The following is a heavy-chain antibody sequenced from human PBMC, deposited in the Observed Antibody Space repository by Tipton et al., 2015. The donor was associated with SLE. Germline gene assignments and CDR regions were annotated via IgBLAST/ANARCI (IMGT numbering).Heavy chain of an antibody. CDR3: AKDSGTATGELDS. D-gene: IGHD1-14*01. J-gene: IGHJ4*02. Sequence: SLRLSCAASGFTVSCNYMSWVRQAPGKGLEWVSVSYSGGSTYYADSVKGRFTISRDNSKNTLYLQMNSLRAEDTAVYYCAKDSGTATGELDSWGQGTLVTVSS. V-gene: IGHV3-66*01. CDR2: SYSGGST. CDR1: GFTVSCNY.